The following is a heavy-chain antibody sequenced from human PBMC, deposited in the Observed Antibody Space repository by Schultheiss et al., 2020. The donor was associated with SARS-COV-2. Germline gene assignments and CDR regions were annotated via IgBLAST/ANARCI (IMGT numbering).Heavy chain of an antibody. Sequence: GGSLRLSCAASGFTFSSYWMHWVRQAPGKGLEWVGRIKSKTDGGTTDYAAPVKGRFTISRDDSKNTLYLQMNSLKTEDTAVYYCTTGVTMVRGVMRSWGQGTLVTVSS. D-gene: IGHD3-10*01. CDR1: GFTFSSYW. V-gene: IGHV3-15*01. CDR3: TTGVTMVRGVMRS. J-gene: IGHJ4*02. CDR2: IKSKTDGGTT.